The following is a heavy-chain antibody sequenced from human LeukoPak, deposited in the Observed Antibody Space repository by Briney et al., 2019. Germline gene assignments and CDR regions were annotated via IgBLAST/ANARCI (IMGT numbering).Heavy chain of an antibody. CDR2: ISGSGGST. CDR3: ARGRAVGASGWSDS. D-gene: IGHD1-26*01. CDR1: GFAFSIYA. Sequence: PGGSLRLSCAASGFAFSIYAMSWVRQAPGKGLEWVSVISGSGGSTYYADSVEGRFTISRDNSKDTLFLQMNSLRAEDTALYYCARGRAVGASGWSDSWGQGTLVTVSS. V-gene: IGHV3-23*01. J-gene: IGHJ5*01.